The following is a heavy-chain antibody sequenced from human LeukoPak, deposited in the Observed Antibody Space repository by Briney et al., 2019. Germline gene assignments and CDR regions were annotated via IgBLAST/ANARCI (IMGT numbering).Heavy chain of an antibody. D-gene: IGHD4-17*01. CDR3: AGDRRLDGDPGYMDV. V-gene: IGHV1-69*13. CDR2: IIPIFGTA. CDR1: GGTFSSYA. Sequence: GASVKVSCKASGGTFSSYAISWVRQAPGQGLEWMGGIIPIFGTANYAQKFQGRVTITADESTSTAYMELSSLKSGDTAVYYCAGDRRLDGDPGYMDVWGKGTTVSISS. J-gene: IGHJ6*04.